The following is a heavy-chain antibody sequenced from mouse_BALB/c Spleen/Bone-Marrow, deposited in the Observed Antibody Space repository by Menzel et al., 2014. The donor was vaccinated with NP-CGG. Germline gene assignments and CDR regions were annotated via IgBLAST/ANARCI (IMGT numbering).Heavy chain of an antibody. D-gene: IGHD2-3*01. CDR1: GFDFSGFW. CDR2: INPNSSTI. J-gene: IGHJ3*01. CDR3: GRLGYYVGFAY. Sequence: EVHLVESGGGLVQPGGSLKLSCAASGFDFSGFWMGWVRQAPGKGLEWIGEINPNSSTINYTPSLKDRFIISRDNAKNTLYLQMSKVRSEDTAPYYCGRLGYYVGFAYWGQGTLVTISA. V-gene: IGHV4-1*02.